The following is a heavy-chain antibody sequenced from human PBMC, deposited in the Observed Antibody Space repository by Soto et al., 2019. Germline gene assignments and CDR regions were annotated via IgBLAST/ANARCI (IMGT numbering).Heavy chain of an antibody. D-gene: IGHD3-3*01. CDR2: ITASGRNS. CDR3: AKLTAYYDFWSGSDFDY. V-gene: IGHV3-23*01. CDR1: GFTFSAYS. Sequence: GGSLRLSCAASGFTFSAYSMNWVRQAPGKGLEWVSSITASGRNSYYADSVKGRFTISRDQSKNTLFLQMSSLRAEDTALYYCAKLTAYYDFWSGSDFDYWGQGALVTVS. J-gene: IGHJ4*02.